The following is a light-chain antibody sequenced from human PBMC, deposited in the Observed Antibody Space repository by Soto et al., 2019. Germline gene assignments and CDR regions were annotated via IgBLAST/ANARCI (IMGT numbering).Light chain of an antibody. V-gene: IGKV3-20*01. CDR1: HSVASTY. Sequence: EIVLTQSPGTLSLSPGEGATLSCRASHSVASTYLAWYQQKPGLAPRLIIYGASNRASGTPDRFSGGESGTDVTLTISRLEPEDFAVYYCQQYGSSSFTFGQGTKLEIK. J-gene: IGKJ2*01. CDR2: GAS. CDR3: QQYGSSSFT.